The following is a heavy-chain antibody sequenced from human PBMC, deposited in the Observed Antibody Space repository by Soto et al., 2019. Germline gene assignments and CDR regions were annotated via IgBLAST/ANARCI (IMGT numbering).Heavy chain of an antibody. J-gene: IGHJ4*02. V-gene: IGHV1-69*13. Sequence: VKVSCKACGSTFRRYAISWXRQAPGQGLEWMGGIIPIFGTANYAQKFQGRVTITADESTSTAYMELSSLRSEDTAVYYCARAKGGYSYGRHFDYWGQGTLVTVSS. CDR3: ARAKGGYSYGRHFDY. D-gene: IGHD5-18*01. CDR1: GSTFRRYA. CDR2: IIPIFGTA.